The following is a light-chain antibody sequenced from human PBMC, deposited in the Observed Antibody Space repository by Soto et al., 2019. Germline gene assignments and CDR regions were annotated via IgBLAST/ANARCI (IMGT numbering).Light chain of an antibody. CDR3: SSYAGINNLV. CDR1: SRDVGGYNY. J-gene: IGLJ2*01. Sequence: QSALTQPASVSGSPGQSITISCTGTSRDVGGYNYVSWYQHHPGKAPKLIIYEVSNRPSGVSNRFSGSKSGNTASLTISGLQAEDEADYYCSSYAGINNLVFGGGTKLTVL. V-gene: IGLV2-14*01. CDR2: EVS.